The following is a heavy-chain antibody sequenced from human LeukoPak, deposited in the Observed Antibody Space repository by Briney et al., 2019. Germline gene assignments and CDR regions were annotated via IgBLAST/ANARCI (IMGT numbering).Heavy chain of an antibody. J-gene: IGHJ5*02. CDR2: ISSSGSTI. Sequence: GGSLRLSCAASGSTFSSYEMNWVRQAPGKGLEWVSYISSSGSTIYYADSVKGRFTISRDNAKNSLYLQMNSLRAEDTAVYYCARAGRVGYYYGSGTFSWFDPWGQGTLVTVSS. CDR1: GSTFSSYE. V-gene: IGHV3-48*03. CDR3: ARAGRVGYYYGSGTFSWFDP. D-gene: IGHD3-10*01.